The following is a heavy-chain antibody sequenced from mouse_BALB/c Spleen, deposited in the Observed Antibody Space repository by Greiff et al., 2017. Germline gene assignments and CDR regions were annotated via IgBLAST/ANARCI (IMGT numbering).Heavy chain of an antibody. D-gene: IGHD2-10*02. CDR1: GYTFTDYY. V-gene: IGHV1-77*01. CDR2: IYPGSGNT. J-gene: IGHJ3*01. Sequence: VQLQQSGAELARPGASVKLSCKASGYTFTDYYINWVKQRTGHGLEWIGEIYPGSGNTYYNEKFKGKATLTADKSSSTAYMQLSSLTSEDSAVYFCARSKYGNPWFAYWGQGTLVTVSA. CDR3: ARSKYGNPWFAY.